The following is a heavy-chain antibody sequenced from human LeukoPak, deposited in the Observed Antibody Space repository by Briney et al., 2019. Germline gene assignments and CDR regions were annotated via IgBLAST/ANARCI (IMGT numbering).Heavy chain of an antibody. CDR2: TYNRSKWYN. V-gene: IGHV6-1*01. D-gene: IGHD6-19*01. CDR1: GDSVSSINGA. CDR3: ARDLGNTGWYTFDY. Sequence: SQTLSLTCAISGDSVSSINGAWNWIRQSPSRGLEWLGRTYNRSKWYNDYVESMKGRITISPDTSKNQFSLHLDSVTPEDTAVYYCARDLGNTGWYTFDYWGQGTLVTVSS. J-gene: IGHJ4*02.